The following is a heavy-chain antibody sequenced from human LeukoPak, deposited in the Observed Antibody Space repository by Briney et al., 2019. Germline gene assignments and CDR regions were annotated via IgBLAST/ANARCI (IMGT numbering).Heavy chain of an antibody. CDR3: ARAVAGTYYFDY. J-gene: IGHJ4*02. D-gene: IGHD6-19*01. CDR2: INPSGGST. V-gene: IGHV1-46*01. Sequence: ALVKVSCKASGYTFTSYYMHWVRQAPGQGLEWMGIINPSGGSTSYAQKFQGRVTMTRDTSTSTVYMELSSLRSEDTAVYYCARAVAGTYYFDYWGQGTLVTVSS. CDR1: GYTFTSYY.